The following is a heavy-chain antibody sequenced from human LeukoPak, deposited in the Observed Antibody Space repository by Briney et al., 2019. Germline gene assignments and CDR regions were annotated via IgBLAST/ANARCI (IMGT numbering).Heavy chain of an antibody. CDR1: GYTFTTYG. V-gene: IGHV1-2*02. Sequence: ASVKVSCKAFGYTFTTYGISWVRQAPGQGLEWMGWINPNSGGTNYAQKFQGRVTMTRDTSISTAYMELSRLRSDDTAVYYCARDLKGDSTDYWGQGTLVTVSS. J-gene: IGHJ4*02. CDR2: INPNSGGT. CDR3: ARDLKGDSTDY.